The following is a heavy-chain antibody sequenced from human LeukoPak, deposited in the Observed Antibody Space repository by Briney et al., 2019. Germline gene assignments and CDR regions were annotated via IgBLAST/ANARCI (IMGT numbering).Heavy chain of an antibody. CDR2: ISGSGGST. V-gene: IGHV3-23*01. CDR1: GFTFSSYA. Sequence: GGSLRLSCAASGFTFSSYAMSWVRQAPGKGLEWVSAISGSGGSTYYADSVKGRFTISRDNSKNTLYLQMNSLRAEDTAVYYCAKTQLPPWYYYYYMDVWGKGTTVTVSS. D-gene: IGHD5-18*01. CDR3: AKTQLPPWYYYYYMDV. J-gene: IGHJ6*03.